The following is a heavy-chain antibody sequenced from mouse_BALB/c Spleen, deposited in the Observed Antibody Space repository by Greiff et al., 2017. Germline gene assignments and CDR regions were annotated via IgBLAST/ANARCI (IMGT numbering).Heavy chain of an antibody. V-gene: IGHV1-4*01. D-gene: IGHD4-1*01. CDR1: GYTFTSYT. CDR3: ARSGRADY. J-gene: IGHJ2*01. CDR2: INPSSGYT. Sequence: VKLQESGAELARPGASVKMSCKASGYTFTSYTMHWVKQRPGQGLEWIGYINPSSGYTNYNQKFKDKATLTADKSSSTAYMQLSSLTSEDSAVYYCARSGRADYWGQGTTLTVSS.